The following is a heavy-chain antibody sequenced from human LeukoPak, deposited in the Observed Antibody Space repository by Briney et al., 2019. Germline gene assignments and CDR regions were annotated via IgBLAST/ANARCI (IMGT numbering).Heavy chain of an antibody. CDR1: GFTFSSYS. D-gene: IGHD2-2*01. CDR3: ARGAGYCTSSSCHLWSDY. Sequence: GGSLRLSCAASGFTFSSYSMNWVRQAPGKGLEWVSYISSSSSTIYYADSVKGRFAVSRDNAKNELYLQMNSLRAEDTAVYYCARGAGYCTSSSCHLWSDYWGQGTLVTVSS. CDR2: ISSSSSTI. V-gene: IGHV3-48*04. J-gene: IGHJ4*02.